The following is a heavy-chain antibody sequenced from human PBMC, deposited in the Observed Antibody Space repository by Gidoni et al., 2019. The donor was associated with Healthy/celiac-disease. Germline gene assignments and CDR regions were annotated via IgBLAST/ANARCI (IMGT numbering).Heavy chain of an antibody. J-gene: IGHJ4*02. CDR3: ARESRYYYDSSADGLFDY. Sequence: EVQLVESGGGLVQPGGSLRLSCAASGFTFSSYAMHWVRQAPGKGLEYVSAISSNGGSTYYANSVKGRFTISRDNSKNTLYLQMGSLRAEDMAVYYCARESRYYYDSSADGLFDYWGQGTLVTVSS. D-gene: IGHD3-22*01. V-gene: IGHV3-64*01. CDR2: ISSNGGST. CDR1: GFTFSSYA.